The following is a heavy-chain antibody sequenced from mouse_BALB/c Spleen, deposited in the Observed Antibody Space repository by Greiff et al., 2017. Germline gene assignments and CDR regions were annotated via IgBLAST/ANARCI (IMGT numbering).Heavy chain of an antibody. V-gene: IGHV3-6*02. Sequence: EVQLQESGPGLVKPSQSLSLTCSVTGYSITSGYYWNWIRQFPGNKLEWMGYISYDGSNNYNPSLKNRISITRDTSKNQFFLKLNSVTTEDTATYYCARGIYDGYFYYAMDYWGQGTSVTVSS. CDR3: ARGIYDGYFYYAMDY. CDR2: ISYDGSN. J-gene: IGHJ4*01. D-gene: IGHD2-3*01. CDR1: GYSITSGYY.